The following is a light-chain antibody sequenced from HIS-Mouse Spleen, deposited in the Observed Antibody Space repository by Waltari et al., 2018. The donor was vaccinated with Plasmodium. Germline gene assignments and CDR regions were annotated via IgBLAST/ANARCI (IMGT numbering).Light chain of an antibody. CDR3: QSADSSGTYQV. Sequence: SYELTQPPSVSVSPGQTARITCSGDAFPKHYAYWYQQKPGQAPGLVIYKDSERPSGIPERFSGSSSGTTVTLTISGVQAEDEADYYCQSADSSGTYQVFGGGTKLTVL. CDR1: AFPKHY. V-gene: IGLV3-25*03. CDR2: KDS. J-gene: IGLJ2*01.